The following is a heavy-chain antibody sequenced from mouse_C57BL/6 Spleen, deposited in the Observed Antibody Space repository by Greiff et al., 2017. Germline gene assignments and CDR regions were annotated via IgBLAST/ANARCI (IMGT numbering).Heavy chain of an antibody. D-gene: IGHD2-4*01. Sequence: QVHVKQSGAELAKPGASVKLSCKASGYTFTSYWMHWVKQRPGQGLEWIGYINPSSGYTKYNQKFKDKATLTADKSSSTAYMQLSSLTYEDSAVYYCARSNYDYNWYFDVWGTGTTVTVSS. CDR2: INPSSGYT. V-gene: IGHV1-7*01. CDR3: ARSNYDYNWYFDV. J-gene: IGHJ1*03. CDR1: GYTFTSYW.